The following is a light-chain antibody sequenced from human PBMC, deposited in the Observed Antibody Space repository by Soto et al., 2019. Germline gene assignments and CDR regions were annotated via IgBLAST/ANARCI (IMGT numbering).Light chain of an antibody. CDR2: GAS. V-gene: IGKV3-20*01. Sequence: EVVLTQSPGTLSLSPGERATLSCRASQTVSSSHLAWYQQKPGQAPRLLIYGASDRATDIPDRFSGSGSGTDFTLTISRLEPEDFAVYYCQHFCSWPPKYTFGQGTKLEIK. CDR1: QTVSSSH. J-gene: IGKJ2*01. CDR3: QHFCSWPPKYT.